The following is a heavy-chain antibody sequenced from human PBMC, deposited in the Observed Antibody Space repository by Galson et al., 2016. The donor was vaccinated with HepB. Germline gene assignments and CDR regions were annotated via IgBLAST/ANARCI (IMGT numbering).Heavy chain of an antibody. J-gene: IGHJ6*02. CDR1: GHTFIELS. Sequence: SVKVSCKVSGHTFIELSMHWVRQAPGKGPEWMGGFDPEDGETIYAQKFQGRVTMTEDTATDTAYMELSTLRSEDTAVYYCLTGDYGGNSEYDYGMDVWGQGTTVTVSS. D-gene: IGHD4-23*01. V-gene: IGHV1-24*01. CDR3: LTGDYGGNSEYDYGMDV. CDR2: FDPEDGET.